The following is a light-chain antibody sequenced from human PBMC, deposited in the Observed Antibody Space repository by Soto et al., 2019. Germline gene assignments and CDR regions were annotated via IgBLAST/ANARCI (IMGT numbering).Light chain of an antibody. V-gene: IGLV8-61*01. Sequence: QAVVTQEPSFSVSPGGTVTLTCGLTSDSVSTSYYASWYQQTPGQTPRMLIYSTNTRSSGVPDRFSGSILGNKAALTITGAQADVESDYYCVLYMGSGFWVFGGGTKLTVL. CDR3: VLYMGSGFWV. J-gene: IGLJ3*02. CDR1: SDSVSTSYY. CDR2: STN.